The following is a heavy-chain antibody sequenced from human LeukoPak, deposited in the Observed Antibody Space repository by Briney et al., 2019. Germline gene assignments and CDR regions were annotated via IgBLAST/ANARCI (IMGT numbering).Heavy chain of an antibody. Sequence: SQTLSLTCTVSGDSISSGGYFWSWIRQHPGKGLEWIGYIYYTGSTYYNPSLKSRVSISVDTSKNQLSLKLSSVTAADTAVYYCTRDGPRSSGYPDNWGQGALVTVSS. J-gene: IGHJ4*02. CDR3: TRDGPRSSGYPDN. CDR1: GDSISSGGYF. D-gene: IGHD3-22*01. CDR2: IYYTGST. V-gene: IGHV4-31*03.